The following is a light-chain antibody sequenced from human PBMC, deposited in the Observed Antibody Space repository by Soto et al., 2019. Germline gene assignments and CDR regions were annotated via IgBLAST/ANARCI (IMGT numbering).Light chain of an antibody. CDR3: CSYAGSHTYVV. V-gene: IGLV2-11*01. J-gene: IGLJ2*01. Sequence: QSALIQPRSVSGSPGQSVTISCTGTSSDVGPYNFVSWYQHHPGKAPKPMIYRVSQRPSGVPDRFSGSKSGNTASLTISGLQAEDEADYYCCSYAGSHTYVVFGGGTKLTVL. CDR2: RVS. CDR1: SSDVGPYNF.